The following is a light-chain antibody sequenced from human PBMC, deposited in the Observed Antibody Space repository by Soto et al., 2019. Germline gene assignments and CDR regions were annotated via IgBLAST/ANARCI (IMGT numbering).Light chain of an antibody. V-gene: IGKV1-5*03. CDR3: QQYYILRRT. CDR1: QSISSW. CDR2: KAS. J-gene: IGKJ1*01. Sequence: DSQMTQYPSTLSASIGDRVTITCRAGQSISSWLAWYQQKPGKAPKLLISKASTLQSGVPPRFSGSGSGTDFSLTISSLQPVDFAVYYCQQYYILRRTVGQGTKV.